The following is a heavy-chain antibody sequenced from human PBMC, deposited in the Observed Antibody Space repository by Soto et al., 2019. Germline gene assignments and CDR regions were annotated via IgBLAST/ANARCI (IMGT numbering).Heavy chain of an antibody. J-gene: IGHJ6*02. CDR1: GGTFSNYA. CDR3: ARGRTIFHYYGMDV. CDR2: IIPIFGTA. Sequence: SVKGSWKASGGTFSNYAIRWVRQVPGQGLEWMGGIIPIFGTANYAQKFQGRVTITADESTSTAYMELSSLRSEDTAVYYCARGRTIFHYYGMDVWGQGTTVTVSS. V-gene: IGHV1-69*13. D-gene: IGHD3-3*01.